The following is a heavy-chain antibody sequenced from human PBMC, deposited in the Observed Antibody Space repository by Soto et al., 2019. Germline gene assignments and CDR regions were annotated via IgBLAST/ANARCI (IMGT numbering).Heavy chain of an antibody. D-gene: IGHD1-1*01. CDR3: ARRQNWNNLFDT. J-gene: IGHJ5*02. CDR1: GGSITNNY. V-gene: IGHV4-59*01. CDR2: SYYSGST. Sequence: VQLQESGPGQVKPAETLSLTCTVSGGSITNNYWSWIRQSPGKGLEWIGCSYYSGSTSYNPSLRSRVSISIDTSKTQFSLRLRSVTAADTAVYYWARRQNWNNLFDTWGQGALVTVSS.